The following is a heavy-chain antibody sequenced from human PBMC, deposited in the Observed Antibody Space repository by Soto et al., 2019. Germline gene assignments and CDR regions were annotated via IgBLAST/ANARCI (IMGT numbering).Heavy chain of an antibody. CDR3: AKGDDYGDRKQAVDI. D-gene: IGHD4-17*01. CDR1: GFTFDDYA. CDR2: IGWNSCSI. J-gene: IGHJ3*02. Sequence: EVQMVESGGGLVQAGRSLRLSCAASGFTFDDYAMHWVRQAPGKGLSWVSGIGWNSCSIGYADSVKGRFNISRGNSKNSLYHQMNSLRAEDTALYYYAKGDDYGDRKQAVDIWGQGTMVTVSS. V-gene: IGHV3-9*01.